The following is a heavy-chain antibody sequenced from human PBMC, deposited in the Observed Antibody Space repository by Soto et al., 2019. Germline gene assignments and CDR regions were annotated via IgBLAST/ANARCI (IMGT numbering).Heavy chain of an antibody. CDR2: INHSGST. D-gene: IGHD5-12*01. CDR3: ARPRYHRDGYNTNWFDP. J-gene: IGHJ5*02. V-gene: IGHV4-34*01. Sequence: PSETLSLTCAVYGGSFSGYYWSWIRQPPGKGLEWIGEINHSGSTNYNPSLKSRGTISVDTSKNQFSLKLSSVTAADTAVYYCARPRYHRDGYNTNWFDPWGQGTLVTVSS. CDR1: GGSFSGYY.